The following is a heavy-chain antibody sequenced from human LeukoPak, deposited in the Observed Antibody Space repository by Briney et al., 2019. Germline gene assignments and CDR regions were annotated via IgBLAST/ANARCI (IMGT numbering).Heavy chain of an antibody. Sequence: SETLSLTCAVSGGSISSGGYSWSWIRQPPGKGLEWIGSIYYSGSTYYNPSLKSRVTISVDTSKNQFSLKLSSVTAADTAVYYCARHGRIAANWFDPWGQGTLVTVSS. CDR2: IYYSGST. D-gene: IGHD6-6*01. CDR3: ARHGRIAANWFDP. J-gene: IGHJ5*02. CDR1: GGSISSGGYS. V-gene: IGHV4-30-2*03.